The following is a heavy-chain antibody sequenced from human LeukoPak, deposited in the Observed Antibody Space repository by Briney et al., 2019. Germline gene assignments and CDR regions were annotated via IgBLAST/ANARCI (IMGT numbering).Heavy chain of an antibody. J-gene: IGHJ4*02. Sequence: PSETLSLTCTVSGGSMSGYFWSWIRQPPGKGLEWIGDIYYSGSTNYNPSIKSRVTISLDTSKNHFSLKLSSVTAADTAVYYCARTEGRYGYPGYWGQGTLVIVSS. CDR2: IYYSGST. CDR3: ARTEGRYGYPGY. D-gene: IGHD5-18*01. V-gene: IGHV4-59*01. CDR1: GGSMSGYF.